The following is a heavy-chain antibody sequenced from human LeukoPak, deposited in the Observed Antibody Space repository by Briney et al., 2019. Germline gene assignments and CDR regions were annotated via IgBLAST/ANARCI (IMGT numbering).Heavy chain of an antibody. CDR2: INHSGST. CDR1: GGSFSGYY. V-gene: IGHV4-34*01. CDR3: ARVRQWLVKRAHFDY. D-gene: IGHD6-19*01. Sequence: SETLSLTCAVYGGSFSGYYWSWIRQPPGKGLEWIGEINHSGSTNYNPSLKSRVTISVDTSKNQFSLKLSSVTAADTAVYYCARVRQWLVKRAHFDYWGQGTLVTVSS. J-gene: IGHJ4*02.